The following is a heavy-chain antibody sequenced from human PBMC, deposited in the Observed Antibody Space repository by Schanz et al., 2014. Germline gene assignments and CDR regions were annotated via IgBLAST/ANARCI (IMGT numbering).Heavy chain of an antibody. J-gene: IGHJ6*03. CDR3: AKGSRSENKVMDV. D-gene: IGHD3-16*02. CDR2: IPWNGAAI. CDR1: GFNSDDYA. Sequence: EVQVVESGGGLVQPGGSLRLSCTASGFNSDDYAMHWVRQAPGKGLEWVSNIPWNGAAIGYAGSVRGRFTISRDSAKNSLYLQMNSLRPEDTALYYCAKGSRSENKVMDVWGKGTTVTVSS. V-gene: IGHV3-9*02.